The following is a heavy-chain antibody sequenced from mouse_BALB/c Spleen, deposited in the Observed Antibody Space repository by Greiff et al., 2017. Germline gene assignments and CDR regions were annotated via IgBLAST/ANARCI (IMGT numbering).Heavy chain of an antibody. CDR1: GFTFSSFG. CDR2: ISSGSSTI. Sequence: EVQLQESGGGLVQPGGSRKLSCAASGFTFSSFGMHWVRQAPEKGLEWVAYISSGSSTIYYADTVKGRSTISRDNPKNTLFLQMTSLRSEDTAMYYCAREAGRWFDYWGQGTTLTVSA. J-gene: IGHJ2*01. D-gene: IGHD2-3*01. CDR3: AREAGRWFDY. V-gene: IGHV5-17*02.